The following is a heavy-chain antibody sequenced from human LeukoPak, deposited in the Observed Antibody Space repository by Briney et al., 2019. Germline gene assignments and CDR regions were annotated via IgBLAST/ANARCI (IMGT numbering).Heavy chain of an antibody. V-gene: IGHV1-8*01. D-gene: IGHD6-13*01. Sequence: ASVKVSCKASGYTFTSYDINWVRQATGQGLEWMGWMNPNSGNTGYAQKFQGRVTMTRNTSISTAYMELSSLRPEDTAVYYCASGSSSSWDDAFDIWGQGTMVTVSS. J-gene: IGHJ3*02. CDR1: GYTFTSYD. CDR3: ASGSSSSWDDAFDI. CDR2: MNPNSGNT.